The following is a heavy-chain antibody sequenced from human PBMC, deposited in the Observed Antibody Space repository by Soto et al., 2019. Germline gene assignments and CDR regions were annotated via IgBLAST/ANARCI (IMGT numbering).Heavy chain of an antibody. Sequence: EVQLVESGGGLVKPGGSLRLSCAASGFTFSSYSMNWVRQAPGKGLEWVSSISSSSSYIYYADSVKGRFTISRDNAKNSLYLQMNSLRAEATAVYYCASHPRESSGYWYYFDYWGQGTLVTVSS. J-gene: IGHJ4*02. CDR2: ISSSSSYI. CDR1: GFTFSSYS. D-gene: IGHD3-22*01. CDR3: ASHPRESSGYWYYFDY. V-gene: IGHV3-21*01.